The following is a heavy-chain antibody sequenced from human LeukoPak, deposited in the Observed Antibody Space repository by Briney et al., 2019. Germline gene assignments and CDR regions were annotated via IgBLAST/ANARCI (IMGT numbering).Heavy chain of an antibody. V-gene: IGHV4-39*01. D-gene: IGHD1-26*01. J-gene: IGHJ4*02. CDR2: IYYRGNT. CDR1: GGSISGSSYY. Sequence: SETLSLTCTVSGGSISGSSYYWGWIRQPPGKGLEWIGTIYYRGNTYYNPSLKSRVTISVDTSKNQFSLKLSSVTAADTAVYYCARRGREVGATPRYYFDYWGQGTLVTVSS. CDR3: ARRGREVGATPRYYFDY.